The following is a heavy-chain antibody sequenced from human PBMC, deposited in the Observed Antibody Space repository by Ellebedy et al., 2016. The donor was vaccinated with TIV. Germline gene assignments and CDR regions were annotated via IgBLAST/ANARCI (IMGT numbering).Heavy chain of an antibody. J-gene: IGHJ6*02. CDR1: GYSFTSYW. CDR3: ARLPSVRGIQHHYYYGMDV. V-gene: IGHV5-51*01. CDR2: IYPGDSDT. Sequence: GESLKISXKGSGYSFTSYWIGWVRQMPGKGLEWMGIIYPGDSDTRYSPSFQGQVTISAGKSISTAYLQWSSLKASDTAMYYCARLPSVRGIQHHYYYGMDVWGQGTTVTVSS. D-gene: IGHD5-18*01.